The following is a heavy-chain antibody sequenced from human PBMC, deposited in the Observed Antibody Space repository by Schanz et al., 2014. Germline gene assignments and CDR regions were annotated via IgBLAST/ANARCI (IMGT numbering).Heavy chain of an antibody. CDR1: GFTFSDYY. CDR2: ISNSGTYT. J-gene: IGHJ4*02. Sequence: QVQLVESGGGLVKPGGSLRLSCAASGFTFSDYYMTWMRQAPGKGLEWISYISNSGTYTKYADSVKGRFTTSRDNGKKSMYLQMNSLRAEDTAVYYCARLDSSSWYPRYWGQGTLVTVSS. D-gene: IGHD6-13*01. CDR3: ARLDSSSWYPRY. V-gene: IGHV3-11*05.